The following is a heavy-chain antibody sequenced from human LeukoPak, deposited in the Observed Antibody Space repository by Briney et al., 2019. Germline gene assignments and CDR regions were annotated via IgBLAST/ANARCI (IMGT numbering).Heavy chain of an antibody. CDR2: ISGSGGST. CDR3: AKDPELDLWTGGWFDP. CDR1: GFTFSSYA. J-gene: IGHJ5*02. D-gene: IGHD3/OR15-3a*01. V-gene: IGHV3-23*01. Sequence: GGSLRLSCAASGFTFSSYAMSWVRQAPGKGLEWVSAISGSGGSTYYADSVKGRFTISRDNSKNTLYLQMNSLRAEDTAVYYCAKDPELDLWTGGWFDPWGQGTLVTVSS.